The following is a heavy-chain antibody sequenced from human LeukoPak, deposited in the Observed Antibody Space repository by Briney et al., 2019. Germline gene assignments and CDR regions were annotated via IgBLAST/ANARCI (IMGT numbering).Heavy chain of an antibody. D-gene: IGHD3-22*01. CDR3: AKDFTPPQSYYYDSSGYYQAGSYFDY. V-gene: IGHV3-30*02. Sequence: GGSLRLSCAASGFTFSSSWMAWVRQAPGKGLEWVAFIRYDGSNKYYADSVKGRFTISRDNSKNTLYLQMNSLRAEDTAVYYCAKDFTPPQSYYYDSSGYYQAGSYFDYWGQGTLVTVSS. CDR1: GFTFSSSW. CDR2: IRYDGSNK. J-gene: IGHJ4*02.